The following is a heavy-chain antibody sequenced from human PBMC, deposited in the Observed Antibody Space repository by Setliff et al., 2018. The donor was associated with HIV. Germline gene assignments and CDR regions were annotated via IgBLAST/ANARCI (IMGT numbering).Heavy chain of an antibody. CDR1: GFTFTDST. V-gene: IGHV3-21*01. Sequence: GSLRLSCAASGFTFTDSTMNWARQAPGKGLEWVSSITSGSTYVNYADSVKGRFTISRDNAENSLYLQMNSLRAEDTAVYYCARDNGRYFDRGWFDPWGQGALVTVSS. CDR3: ARDNGRYFDRGWFDP. D-gene: IGHD3-9*01. J-gene: IGHJ5*02. CDR2: ITSGSTYV.